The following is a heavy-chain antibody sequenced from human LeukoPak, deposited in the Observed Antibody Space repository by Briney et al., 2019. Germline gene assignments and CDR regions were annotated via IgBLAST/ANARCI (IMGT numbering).Heavy chain of an antibody. Sequence: GGSLRLSCAASGFTFSSYAMHWVRQAPGKGLEWVAVISYDGSNKYYADSVKGRFAISRDNSKNTLYLQMNSLRAEDTAVYYCASLNYGGNSDRGGAFDIGGQGTMVTVSS. CDR3: ASLNYGGNSDRGGAFDI. D-gene: IGHD4-23*01. CDR2: ISYDGSNK. V-gene: IGHV3-30*09. J-gene: IGHJ3*02. CDR1: GFTFSSYA.